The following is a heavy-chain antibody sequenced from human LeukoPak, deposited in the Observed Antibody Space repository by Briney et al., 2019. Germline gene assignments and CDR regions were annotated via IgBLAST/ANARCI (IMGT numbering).Heavy chain of an antibody. J-gene: IGHJ4*02. V-gene: IGHV1-2*02. CDR1: GYTFSAYY. CDR2: INPSNGDT. D-gene: IGHD6-19*01. CDR3: ARVGSSGWYVHPTLDY. Sequence: ASVKASCKASGYTFSAYYIHWVRQAPGQGLEWMAWINPSNGDTNYAQKFQGRVTMTRDTSISTAYMELTRLISDDTAVYYCARVGSSGWYVHPTLDYWGQGTLVTVSS.